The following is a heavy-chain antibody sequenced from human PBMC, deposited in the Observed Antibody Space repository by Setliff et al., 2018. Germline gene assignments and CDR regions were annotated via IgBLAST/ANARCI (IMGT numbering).Heavy chain of an antibody. CDR2: IQQGGGEK. CDR3: IVAGNYFDY. D-gene: IGHD5-12*01. J-gene: IGHJ4*02. CDR1: GFTFSNYW. V-gene: IGHV3-7*03. Sequence: PGGSLRLSCAASGFTFSNYWMSWVRQAPGKGLEWVANIQQGGGEKYYLDSVNGRFTISRDDSKNTAYLQMDSLNTEDTAVYYCIVAGNYFDYWGQGTLVTVSS.